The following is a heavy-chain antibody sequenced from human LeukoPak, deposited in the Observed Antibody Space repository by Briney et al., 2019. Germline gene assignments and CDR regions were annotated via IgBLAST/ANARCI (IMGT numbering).Heavy chain of an antibody. CDR1: GGTFSISA. D-gene: IGHD4/OR15-4a*01. Sequence: GASVKVSCKTSGGTFSISAITWVRQAPGQGLEWMGRIIPVLNITSYAQKFQRRVTITADTSTSTVYMELSSLRSEETAVYYCARDQGLTAPPPYGLDVWGQGTTVIVSS. V-gene: IGHV1-69*04. CDR3: ARDQGLTAPPPYGLDV. J-gene: IGHJ6*02. CDR2: IIPVLNIT.